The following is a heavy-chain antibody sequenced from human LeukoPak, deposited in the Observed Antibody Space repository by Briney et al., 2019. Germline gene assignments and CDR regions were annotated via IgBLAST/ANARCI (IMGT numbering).Heavy chain of an antibody. CDR1: GDSVSSGSYY. J-gene: IGHJ4*02. D-gene: IGHD1-26*01. CDR3: ARGDSSVGLHY. CDR2: IYYSGST. Sequence: SETLSLTCSVSGDSVSSGSYYWSWIRQPPGKGLEWIGYIYYSGSTNYNPSLKSRVTISVDTSKNQFSLKLSSVTAADTAVYYCARGDSSVGLHYWGQGTLVTVSS. V-gene: IGHV4-61*01.